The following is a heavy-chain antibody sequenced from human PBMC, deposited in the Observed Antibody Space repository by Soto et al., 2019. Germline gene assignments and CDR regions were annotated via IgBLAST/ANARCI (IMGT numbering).Heavy chain of an antibody. CDR1: GFTFSNAW. Sequence: EVQLVESGGGLVKPGESLRLSCAASGFTFSNAWMSWVRQAPGKGLEWVGRIKSKTDGGTTDYAATVKGRFTISRDDSKHTLYLQMNSLKTEDTAVYYCTTRIVGATTLLVYWGQGNLVTVSS. D-gene: IGHD1-26*01. CDR2: IKSKTDGGTT. CDR3: TTRIVGATTLLVY. J-gene: IGHJ4*02. V-gene: IGHV3-15*01.